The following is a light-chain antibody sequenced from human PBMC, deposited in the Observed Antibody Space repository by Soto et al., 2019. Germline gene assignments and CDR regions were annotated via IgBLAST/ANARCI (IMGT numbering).Light chain of an antibody. V-gene: IGLV2-11*01. CDR3: CSYGGSFYV. Sequence: QSALTQPHSVSGSPGQSVAISCSGTSSDVGGYNYVSWYQQHPGKAPKLIIFDVSKRPSGVPDRLSGSKSGSTASLTISGLQAEDEADYYFCSYGGSFYVVGTGTKLTVL. J-gene: IGLJ1*01. CDR2: DVS. CDR1: SSDVGGYNY.